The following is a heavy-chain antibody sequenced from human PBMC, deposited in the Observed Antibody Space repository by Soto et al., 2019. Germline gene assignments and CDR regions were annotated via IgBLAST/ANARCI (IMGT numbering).Heavy chain of an antibody. CDR1: GGSISSGGYS. V-gene: IGHV4-30-2*01. J-gene: IGHJ5*02. Sequence: SETLSLTCAVSGGSISSGGYSWSWIRQPPGKGLEWIGYIYHSGSTYYNPSLKSRVTISVDRSKSQFSLKLSSVTAADTAVYYCAREHCSGGSFCWFDPWGQGTLVTVSS. CDR3: AREHCSGGSFCWFDP. CDR2: IYHSGST. D-gene: IGHD2-15*01.